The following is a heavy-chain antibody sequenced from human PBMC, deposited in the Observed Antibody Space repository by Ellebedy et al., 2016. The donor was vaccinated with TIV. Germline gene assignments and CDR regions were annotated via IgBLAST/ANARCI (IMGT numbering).Heavy chain of an antibody. J-gene: IGHJ6*03. D-gene: IGHD3-10*01. CDR2: INAGNGDT. Sequence: AASVKVSCKASGYTFTSHAMHWVRQAPGQSLEWMGWINAGNGDTKYSQKFQGRVTITSDTSATTAYMEVSSLRSEDTAVYYCARSYYYGSGNNYYYYYMDVWGKGTTVSVSS. CDR3: ARSYYYGSGNNYYYYYMDV. V-gene: IGHV1-3*01. CDR1: GYTFTSHA.